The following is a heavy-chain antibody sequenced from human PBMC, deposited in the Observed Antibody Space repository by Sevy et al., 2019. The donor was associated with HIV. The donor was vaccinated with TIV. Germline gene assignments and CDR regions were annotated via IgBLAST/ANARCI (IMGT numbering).Heavy chain of an antibody. V-gene: IGHV3-9*01. CDR3: AKDTSVWGTTAREIDY. CDR1: GFTFDDYA. CDR2: ISWNSGSI. J-gene: IGHJ4*02. D-gene: IGHD3-16*01. Sequence: GGSLRLSCAASGFTFDDYAMHWVRQAPGKGLEWVSGISWNSGSIGYADSVKGRFTISRDNAKNSLYLQMNSLRAEDTALYYCAKDTSVWGTTAREIDYWGQGTLVTVSS.